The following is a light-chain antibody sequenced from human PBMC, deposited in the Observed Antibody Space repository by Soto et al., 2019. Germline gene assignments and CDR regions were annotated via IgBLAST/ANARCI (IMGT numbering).Light chain of an antibody. CDR3: QQYGTSPHT. CDR1: QSVNSNY. Sequence: EIVLTQSPGTLSLSPGDRATLSCRASQSVNSNYLAWYQPKPGQVPRPLIFGASIRAACVPDRLSGSGSVTDFTLTISRLEPEDYAVYYWQQYGTSPHTFGQGTQLEIK. CDR2: GAS. J-gene: IGKJ2*01. V-gene: IGKV3-20*01.